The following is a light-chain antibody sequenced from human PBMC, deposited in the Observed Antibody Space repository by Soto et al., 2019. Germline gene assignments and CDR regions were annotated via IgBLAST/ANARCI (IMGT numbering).Light chain of an antibody. J-gene: IGLJ2*01. V-gene: IGLV1-47*02. CDR3: ATWDDSLGGVV. CDR1: SSNIGSNF. CDR2: GND. Sequence: QSAVTQPPSASGTPGQRVTISCSGSSSNIGSNFVYWYQQLSGTAPRLLIYGNDKRPSGVPDRFSGSASGTSASLAIDGLRSEDEADYYCATWDDSLGGVVFGGGTKVTVL.